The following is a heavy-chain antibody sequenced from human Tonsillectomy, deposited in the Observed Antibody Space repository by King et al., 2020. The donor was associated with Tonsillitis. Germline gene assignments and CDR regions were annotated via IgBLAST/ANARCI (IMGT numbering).Heavy chain of an antibody. D-gene: IGHD2-2*01. CDR3: ARTPDIVVVPAASPLYYYYGMDV. CDR2: INSDGSST. Sequence: VQLVESGGGLVQPGGSLRLSCAASGFTFSSYWMHWVRQAPGKGLVWVSRINSDGSSTSYADSVKGRFTISRANAKNTVYLQMNNLRAEDTAVYYCARTPDIVVVPAASPLYYYYGMDVWGQGTTVTVSS. V-gene: IGHV3-74*01. J-gene: IGHJ6*02. CDR1: GFTFSSYW.